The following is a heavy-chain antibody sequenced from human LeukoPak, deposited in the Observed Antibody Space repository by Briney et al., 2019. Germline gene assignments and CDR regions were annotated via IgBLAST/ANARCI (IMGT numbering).Heavy chain of an antibody. CDR2: IWYDGSNK. J-gene: IGHJ4*02. CDR1: GFTFSSYG. V-gene: IGHV3-33*01. D-gene: IGHD1-26*01. Sequence: PGGSLRLSCAASGFTFSSYGMYWVRQAPGKGLEWVAVIWYDGSNKYYADSVKGRFTISRDNSKNTLYLRMNSLRAEDTAVYYCARDLSGSYSYFDYWGQGTLVTVSS. CDR3: ARDLSGSYSYFDY.